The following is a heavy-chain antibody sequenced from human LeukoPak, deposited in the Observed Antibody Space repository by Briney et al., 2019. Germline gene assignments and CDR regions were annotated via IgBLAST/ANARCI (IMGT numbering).Heavy chain of an antibody. CDR1: GFTFSSSC. CDR2: ISTSSSTI. V-gene: IGHV3-48*02. CDR3: ATAGWDY. Sequence: PGGSLRLSCAASGFTFSSSCMNWVRQAPGKGLEWVSYISTSSSTIYYADSVKGRFTISRDNAKNSLYLQTNSLRDEDTAVYYCATAGWDYWGQEALVTVSS. J-gene: IGHJ4*02.